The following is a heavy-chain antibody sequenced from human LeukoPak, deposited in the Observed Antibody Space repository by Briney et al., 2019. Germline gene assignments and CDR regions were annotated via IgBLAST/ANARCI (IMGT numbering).Heavy chain of an antibody. CDR2: ISVYNGNT. CDR1: VSLFTNYP. Sequence: ASVKVSCKASVSLFTNYPIRWVRLAPGQGLEWMGWISVYNGNTNYAQKLQGRVTMTADKSTTTAYMALRSLQSDETPVYYCARRYFSRATFRHCVYWGEGALVTVSS. V-gene: IGHV1-18*01. CDR3: ARRYFSRATFRHCVY. D-gene: IGHD2-2*01. J-gene: IGHJ4*02.